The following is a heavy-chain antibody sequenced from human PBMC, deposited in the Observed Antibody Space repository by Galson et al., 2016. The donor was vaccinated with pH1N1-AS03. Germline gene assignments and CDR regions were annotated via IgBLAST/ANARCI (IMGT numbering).Heavy chain of an antibody. V-gene: IGHV3-9*01. Sequence: SLRLSCAASGFIFNDYAMHWDRHAPGKGLEWVTGISWNSEMIGYADSVRGRFTVSRDNAKNSLYLQMNSLRPEDTAIYYCARAPPGGSSWIGGHFDHWGQGTLVTVSS. J-gene: IGHJ4*02. D-gene: IGHD6-13*01. CDR1: GFIFNDYA. CDR3: ARAPPGGSSWIGGHFDH. CDR2: ISWNSEMI.